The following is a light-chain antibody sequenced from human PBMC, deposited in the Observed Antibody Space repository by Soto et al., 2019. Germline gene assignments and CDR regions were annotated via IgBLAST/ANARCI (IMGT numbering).Light chain of an antibody. Sequence: EIVLTQSPATLSLSPGERATLSCRASQSVSSYSAWYQQKPGQAPRLLIYDTSNRATGIPARFSGSGSGTDFRLATSGLEPEDFAVYYCQQRSNWQYTFGLGTRLEIK. V-gene: IGKV3-11*01. CDR1: QSVSSY. CDR3: QQRSNWQYT. CDR2: DTS. J-gene: IGKJ2*01.